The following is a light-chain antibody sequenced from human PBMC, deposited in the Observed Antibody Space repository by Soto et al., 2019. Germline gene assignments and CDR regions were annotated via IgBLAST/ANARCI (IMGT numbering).Light chain of an antibody. CDR1: SSDVGAYNY. J-gene: IGLJ2*01. CDR2: EVS. Sequence: QSVLTQPASVSGSPGQSITISCTGTSSDVGAYNYVSWYQQHPGKAPNLMIYEVSNRPSGVSNRFYGSKSDNTASLTISGLQADDEADYYCSSYTTNSPVVFGGGTKLTVL. CDR3: SSYTTNSPVV. V-gene: IGLV2-14*01.